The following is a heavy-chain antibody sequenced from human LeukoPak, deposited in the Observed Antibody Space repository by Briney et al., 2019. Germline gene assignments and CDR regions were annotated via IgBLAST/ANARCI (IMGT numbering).Heavy chain of an antibody. CDR2: ISSSSSYI. V-gene: IGHV3-21*01. Sequence: PGGSLRLSCAASGFTFSSYSMNWVRQAPGKGLEWVSSISSSSSYIYYADSVKGRFTISRDNAKNSLYLQMNSLRAEDTAVYYCARGGGSSSLEGYYFDYWGQGTLVTVSS. CDR1: GFTFSSYS. J-gene: IGHJ4*02. D-gene: IGHD2-15*01. CDR3: ARGGGSSSLEGYYFDY.